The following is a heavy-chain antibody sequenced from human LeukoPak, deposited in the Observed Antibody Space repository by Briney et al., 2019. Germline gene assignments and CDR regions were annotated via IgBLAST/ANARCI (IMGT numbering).Heavy chain of an antibody. V-gene: IGHV3-30*18. D-gene: IGHD3-10*01. CDR3: AKDHYYYGSGIYFMHYFDY. J-gene: IGHJ4*02. CDR1: GFTFSTYG. Sequence: GGSLRLSCAASGFTFSTYGMHGVRQAPGKGLEGVAVISYDGSNKYYADSVTGRFTSCRENSKNTLHLQMNSLRTEDTAVYYCAKDHYYYGSGIYFMHYFDYWGQGTLVTVSS. CDR2: ISYDGSNK.